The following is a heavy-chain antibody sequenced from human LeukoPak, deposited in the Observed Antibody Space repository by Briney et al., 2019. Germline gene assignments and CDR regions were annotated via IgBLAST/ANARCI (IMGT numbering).Heavy chain of an antibody. CDR1: GFSFSTSW. J-gene: IGHJ4*02. D-gene: IGHD1-1*01. CDR3: ARDRNDWNDFDY. Sequence: GGSLRLSCEASGFSFSTSWMTWVRQAPGKGLEWVANIRADGGEIYYVDSVKGRFAISRDNAKNSLYLQMDSLRVEDTAVYYCARDRNDWNDFDYWGQGTLVTVSS. V-gene: IGHV3-7*01. CDR2: IRADGGEI.